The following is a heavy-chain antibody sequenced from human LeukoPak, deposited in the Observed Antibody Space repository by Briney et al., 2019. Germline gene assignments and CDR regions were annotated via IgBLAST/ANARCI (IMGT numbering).Heavy chain of an antibody. Sequence: GGSLRLSCAASGFTFSSYWMSWVRQAPGKGLEWVANIKQDGSEKYYVDSVKGRFTISRDNAKNSLYLQMNSLRAEDTAVYYCARDQGTQWLAPGSFGYWGQGTLVTVSS. D-gene: IGHD6-19*01. J-gene: IGHJ4*02. CDR2: IKQDGSEK. CDR1: GFTFSSYW. CDR3: ARDQGTQWLAPGSFGY. V-gene: IGHV3-7*01.